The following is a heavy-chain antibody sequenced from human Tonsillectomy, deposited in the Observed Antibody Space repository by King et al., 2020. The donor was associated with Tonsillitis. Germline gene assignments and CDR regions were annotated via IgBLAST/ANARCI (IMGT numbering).Heavy chain of an antibody. Sequence: VQLQESGPGLVKPSETLSLTCTVSGGSISSYYWSWIRQPPGKGLEGIGYIYYSGSTNYNPSLKSRVTISVDTFKNPFSLKLSSVTAADTAVYYCAKGGVGRCLQSGDYWYFDLWGRGTLVTVSS. CDR2: IYYSGST. D-gene: IGHD5-24*01. CDR1: GGSISSYY. V-gene: IGHV4-59*01. J-gene: IGHJ2*01. CDR3: AKGGVGRCLQSGDYWYFDL.